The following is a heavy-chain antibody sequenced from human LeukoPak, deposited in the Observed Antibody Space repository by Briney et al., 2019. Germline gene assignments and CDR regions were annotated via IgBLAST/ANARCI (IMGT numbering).Heavy chain of an antibody. J-gene: IGHJ5*02. CDR2: FDPEDGET. CDR1: GYTLTELS. CDR3: ARALWFGELCWFDP. V-gene: IGHV1-24*01. Sequence: ASVKVSCKVSGYTLTELSMHWVRQAPGKGLEWMGGFDPEDGETIYAQKFQGRVTITADESTSTAYMELSSLRSEDTAVYYCARALWFGELCWFDPWGQGTLVTVSS. D-gene: IGHD3-10*01.